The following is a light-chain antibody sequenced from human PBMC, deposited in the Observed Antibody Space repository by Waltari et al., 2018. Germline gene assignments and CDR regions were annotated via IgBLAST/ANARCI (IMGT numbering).Light chain of an antibody. CDR3: CSYAGSYNLV. CDR1: SSDVGGYNY. Sequence: QSALTQPRSVSGSPGQSVTISCTGTSSDVGGYNYVPWYQQHPGKAPKFMIYDVSERAYGVPGRFSGSKSGNTASLTISGLQAEDEADYYCCSYAGSYNLVFGGGTKLTVL. J-gene: IGLJ2*01. CDR2: DVS. V-gene: IGLV2-11*01.